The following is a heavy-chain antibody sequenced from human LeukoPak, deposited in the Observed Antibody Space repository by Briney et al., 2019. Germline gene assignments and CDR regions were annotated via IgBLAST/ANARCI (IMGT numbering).Heavy chain of an antibody. Sequence: GGSLSLSCAASGFTFSDYYMSWIRQAPGKGLEWVSYISSSSSYTNYADSVKGRFTISRDNAKNSLYLQMNRLRAEDTAVYYCARETPAYSSGWCDYWGQGTLVTVSS. D-gene: IGHD6-19*01. CDR2: ISSSSSYT. V-gene: IGHV3-11*05. CDR3: ARETPAYSSGWCDY. J-gene: IGHJ4*02. CDR1: GFTFSDYY.